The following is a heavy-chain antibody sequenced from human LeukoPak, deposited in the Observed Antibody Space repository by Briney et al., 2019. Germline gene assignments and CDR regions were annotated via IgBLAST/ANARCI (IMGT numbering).Heavy chain of an antibody. CDR1: GFTFSNSA. J-gene: IGHJ6*02. CDR2: LSGSGITT. D-gene: IGHD6-19*01. CDR3: AKELGGQWPNLGMDV. Sequence: GGSLRLSCAASGFTFSNSAMSWVRQAPGKGLEWVSTLSGSGITTYYADSAKGRFTISRDNSKNTLYLQMNSLRAEDTAVYYCAKELGGQWPNLGMDVWGQGTTVTVSS. V-gene: IGHV3-23*01.